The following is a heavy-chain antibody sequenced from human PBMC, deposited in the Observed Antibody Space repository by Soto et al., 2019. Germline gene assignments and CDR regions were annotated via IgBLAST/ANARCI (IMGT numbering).Heavy chain of an antibody. CDR3: ARGGDYYGSGSDNWFDP. D-gene: IGHD3-10*01. CDR1: GGSISSYY. Sequence: PSETLSLTCTVSGGSISSYYWSWIRQPPGKGLEWIGYIYYSGSTNYNPSLKSRVTISVDTSKNQFSLKLSSVTAADTAVYYCARGGDYYGSGSDNWFDPWGQGTLVTVS. V-gene: IGHV4-59*01. J-gene: IGHJ5*02. CDR2: IYYSGST.